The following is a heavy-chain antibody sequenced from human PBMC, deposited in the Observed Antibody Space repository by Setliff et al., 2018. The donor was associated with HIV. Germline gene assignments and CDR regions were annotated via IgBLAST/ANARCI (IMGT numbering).Heavy chain of an antibody. CDR3: ARDSVAGTGRYFDF. CDR2: INAGNGNT. J-gene: IGHJ4*02. CDR1: GYTFTSYA. D-gene: IGHD6-19*01. V-gene: IGHV1-3*01. Sequence: ASVKVSCKASGYTFTSYAMHWVRQAPGQRLEWMGWINAGNGNTKYSQKFQGRVTITRDTSASTAYMELSSLRADDTAVYYCARDSVAGTGRYFDFWGQGTLVTVSS.